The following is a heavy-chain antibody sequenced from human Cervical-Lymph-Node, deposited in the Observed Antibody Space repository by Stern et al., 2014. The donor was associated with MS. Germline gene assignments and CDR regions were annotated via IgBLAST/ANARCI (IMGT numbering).Heavy chain of an antibody. Sequence: VQLVESGAEVKKPGASVKVSCKASGYTFTFTDYYIPWVRQAPGQGLEWMGRINPNSGSTKYAQQFQGRVTMTRDTSIGTAYLELRGLRSDDTALYYCARTVRTYFAFNFDFWGQGTLVTVSS. V-gene: IGHV1-2*06. CDR3: ARTVRTYFAFNFDF. J-gene: IGHJ4*02. CDR1: GYTFTFTDYY. CDR2: INPNSGST. D-gene: IGHD3-9*01.